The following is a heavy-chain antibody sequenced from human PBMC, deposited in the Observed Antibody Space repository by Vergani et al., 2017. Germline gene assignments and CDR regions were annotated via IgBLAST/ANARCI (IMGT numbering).Heavy chain of an antibody. CDR2: ISGSGGIT. Sequence: EVQLVESGGGLVKPGGSLRLSCAASGFTSSSYAMSWVRQAPGKGLEWVSAISGSGGITDYADSVKGRFTIARDNSKNTLYLQMNSLGPEDTAVYYCAKDFSSSYYGDYYNDFDYWGQGTLVTVSS. J-gene: IGHJ4*02. CDR1: GFTSSSYA. D-gene: IGHD4-17*01. CDR3: AKDFSSSYYGDYYNDFDY. V-gene: IGHV3-23*04.